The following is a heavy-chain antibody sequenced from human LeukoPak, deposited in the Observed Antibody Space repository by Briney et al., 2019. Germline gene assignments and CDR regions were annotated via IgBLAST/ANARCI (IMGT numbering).Heavy chain of an antibody. Sequence: PSETLSLTCAVYGGSFSGYYWSWIRQPPGKGLEWIGETNHSGSTNYNPSLKSRVTISVDTSKNQFSLKLSSVTAADTAVYYCARPRRGYSYGVFDYWGQGTLVTVSS. V-gene: IGHV4-34*01. CDR1: GGSFSGYY. CDR2: TNHSGST. J-gene: IGHJ4*02. CDR3: ARPRRGYSYGVFDY. D-gene: IGHD5-18*01.